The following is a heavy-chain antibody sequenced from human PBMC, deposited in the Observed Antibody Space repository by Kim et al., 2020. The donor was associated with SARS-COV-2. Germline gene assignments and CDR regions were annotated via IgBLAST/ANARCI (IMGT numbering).Heavy chain of an antibody. CDR1: GGTFSSYA. Sequence: KVSCKASGGTFSSYAISWVRQAPGQGLEWMGRIIPILGIANYAQKFQGRVTITADKSTSTAYMELSSLRSEDTAVYYCASPYNWNYGDAFDIWGQGTMVTVSS. J-gene: IGHJ3*02. V-gene: IGHV1-69*04. CDR3: ASPYNWNYGDAFDI. CDR2: IIPILGIA. D-gene: IGHD1-7*01.